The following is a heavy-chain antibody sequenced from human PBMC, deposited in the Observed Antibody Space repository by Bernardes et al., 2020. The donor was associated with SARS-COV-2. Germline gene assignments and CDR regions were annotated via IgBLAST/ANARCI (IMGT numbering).Heavy chain of an antibody. Sequence: GGSLRLSCAASGFSFSTYGMHWVRQAPGKGLEWVALISYDGGNKYYADSVKGRFTISRDNSKNTLYLQMNTLRPEDTAGYYCAKPTAGSYYYGMDVWGQGTTVTVS. V-gene: IGHV3-30*18. CDR2: ISYDGGNK. CDR1: GFSFSTYG. D-gene: IGHD6-19*01. J-gene: IGHJ6*02. CDR3: AKPTAGSYYYGMDV.